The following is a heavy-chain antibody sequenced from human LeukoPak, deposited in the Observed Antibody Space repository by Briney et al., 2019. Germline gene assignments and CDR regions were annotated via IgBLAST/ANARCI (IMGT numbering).Heavy chain of an antibody. CDR2: IYYSGPT. CDR3: ARHYDSSGYYYGLDY. J-gene: IGHJ4*02. CDR1: GGSINSYY. Sequence: PSETLSLTCTVSGGSINSYYWTWIRRPPGKGLEWIGHIYYSGPTNYNPSLKSRVTMSVDTSKMQFSLTLRSVTPADTAVYYCARHYDSSGYYYGLDYWGQGTLVTVSS. D-gene: IGHD3-22*01. V-gene: IGHV4-59*01.